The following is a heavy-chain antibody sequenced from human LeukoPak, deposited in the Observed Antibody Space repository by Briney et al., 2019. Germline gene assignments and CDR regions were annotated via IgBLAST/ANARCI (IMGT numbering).Heavy chain of an antibody. J-gene: IGHJ1*01. CDR3: ARVDSSGYYYRAEYFQH. Sequence: PGGSLRLSCAASGFTLSDYYMSWIRQAPGKGLEWVSYISSSGSTIYYADSVKGRFTISRDNAKNSLYLQMNSLRAEDTAVYYCARVDSSGYYYRAEYFQHWGQGTLVTVSS. D-gene: IGHD3-22*01. V-gene: IGHV3-11*04. CDR1: GFTLSDYY. CDR2: ISSSGSTI.